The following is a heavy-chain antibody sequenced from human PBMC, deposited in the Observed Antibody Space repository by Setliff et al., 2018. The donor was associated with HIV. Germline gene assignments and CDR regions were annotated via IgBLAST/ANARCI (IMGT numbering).Heavy chain of an antibody. D-gene: IGHD6-13*01. V-gene: IGHV4-4*07. CDR1: GASVSIYF. J-gene: IGHJ6*03. Sequence: ASETLSLTCNVSGASVSIYFWVWIRQPAGKTLEWIGRTHSSGDTHYNPSLNSRVTMSLDTSKNQFSLEMTSVTAADTAMYYCARGVAAAGALMDVWGKGTTVTVSS. CDR3: ARGVAAAGALMDV. CDR2: THSSGDT.